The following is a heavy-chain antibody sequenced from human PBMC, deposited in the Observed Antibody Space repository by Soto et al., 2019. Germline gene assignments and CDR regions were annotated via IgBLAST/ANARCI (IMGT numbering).Heavy chain of an antibody. CDR1: GFTFSSCA. D-gene: IGHD4-17*01. V-gene: IGHV3-23*01. CDR3: ATAVKEPLSDASDF. Sequence: EVQLWESGGGLVQAGGSLRLSCAASGFTFSSCAMNWVRQAPGEGLEWVSAISGSGGTTYYADSVKGRFTISRDNSQNTLYLQLNSLRAEDTAIYYCATAVKEPLSDASDFWGQGTVVTVSS. J-gene: IGHJ3*01. CDR2: ISGSGGTT.